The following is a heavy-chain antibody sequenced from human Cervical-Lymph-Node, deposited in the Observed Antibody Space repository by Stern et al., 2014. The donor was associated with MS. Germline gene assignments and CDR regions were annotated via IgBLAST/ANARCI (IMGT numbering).Heavy chain of an antibody. V-gene: IGHV3-74*03. D-gene: IGHD2-15*01. CDR1: GFSLRTNW. CDR2: INSEGRCA. Sequence: EVQLVESGGGLVQPGGSLRLSCIASGFSLRTNWMHWVRPAPGKGLVWVARINSEGRCAAYADSVRGRFTISRDNVKNTMFLQMNTPRAEVASLYYCARGGEHYSYYYAMDVWGQGTTVTVSS. J-gene: IGHJ6*02. CDR3: ARGGEHYSYYYAMDV.